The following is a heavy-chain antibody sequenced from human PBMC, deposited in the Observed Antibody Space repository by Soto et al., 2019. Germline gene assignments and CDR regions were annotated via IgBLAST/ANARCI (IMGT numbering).Heavy chain of an antibody. J-gene: IGHJ6*02. CDR2: IIPIFGTA. CDR3: ARGEAARYYHGMDV. D-gene: IGHD6-13*01. V-gene: IGHV1-69*12. CDR1: GGTFSSYG. Sequence: QVQLVQSGAEVKKPGSSVKVSCKASGGTFSSYGISWVRQAPGQGLEWMGGIIPIFGTANYAQKFQGRVTITADESTSTAYMELSSLRSGDTAVHYCARGEAARYYHGMDVWGQGTTVTVSS.